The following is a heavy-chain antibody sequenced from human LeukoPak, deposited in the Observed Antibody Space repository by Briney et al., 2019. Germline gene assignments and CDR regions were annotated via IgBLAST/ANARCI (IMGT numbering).Heavy chain of an antibody. D-gene: IGHD3-10*01. CDR1: GYSISKGYY. V-gene: IGHV4-38-2*01. Sequence: SETLSLTCGVSGYSISKGYYWAWIRQPPGKGLEWIGTIYHTGSTYYTPSLGSRVTISVDTSKNEFSLNLNSVTAADTAAYYCARAGWIITSGIDYWGQGALVAVSS. CDR3: ARAGWIITSGIDY. J-gene: IGHJ4*02. CDR2: IYHTGST.